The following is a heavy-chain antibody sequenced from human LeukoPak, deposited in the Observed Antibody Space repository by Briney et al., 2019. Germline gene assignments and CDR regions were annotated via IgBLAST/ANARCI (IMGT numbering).Heavy chain of an antibody. CDR1: GFTFRSYG. CDR2: IWYVGSNE. J-gene: IGHJ4*02. Sequence: GGSLRLSCAASGFTFRSYGMHWVRQAPGKGLEWVAVIWYVGSNEYYADSVKGRFTISRENSKNTLYLQMNSLRAEDTAVYYCAREGRCGGDCYYDYWGQGTLVTVSS. V-gene: IGHV3-33*01. CDR3: AREGRCGGDCYYDY. D-gene: IGHD2-21*02.